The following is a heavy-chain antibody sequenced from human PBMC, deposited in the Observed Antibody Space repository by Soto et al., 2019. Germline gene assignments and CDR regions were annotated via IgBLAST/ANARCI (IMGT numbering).Heavy chain of an antibody. V-gene: IGHV1-2*04. CDR3: ARSGSSSTYYYYYGMDV. CDR2: INPNSGGT. J-gene: IGHJ6*02. CDR1: GYTFTGYY. D-gene: IGHD3-10*01. Sequence: ASVKVSCKASGYTFTGYYMHWVRQAPGQGLEWMGWINPNSGGTNYAQKFQGWVTMTRDTSISTAYMELSRLRSDDTAVYYCARSGSSSTYYYYYGMDVWGQGTTVTVSS.